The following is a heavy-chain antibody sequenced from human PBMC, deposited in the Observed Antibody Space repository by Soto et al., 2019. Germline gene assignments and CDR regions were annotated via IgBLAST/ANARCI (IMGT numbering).Heavy chain of an antibody. CDR2: IDDSEST. D-gene: IGHD2-8*01. V-gene: IGHV4-31*03. CDR3: ARAVGYCADGVCSASYYYVMDV. CDR1: GGSIRSGGYY. J-gene: IGHJ6*02. Sequence: SETLSLTCTVSGGSIRSGGYYWSWIRQHPGKGLEWIGYIDDSESTYYNPSLKSRVTMSVDTSKNQFSLKLSSVSAADTAVYYCARAVGYCADGVCSASYYYVMDVWGQGTTVTVSS.